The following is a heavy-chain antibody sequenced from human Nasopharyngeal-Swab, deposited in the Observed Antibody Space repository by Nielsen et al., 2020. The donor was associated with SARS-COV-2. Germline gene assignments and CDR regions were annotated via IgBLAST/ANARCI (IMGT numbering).Heavy chain of an antibody. Sequence: RQAPGKGLEWIGYINYSGSTYYNPSLKSRVTISVDTSKNEFSLKLTSVTAADTAVYYCARHFQDVTIFGVVIPGDYMDVWGKGTTVTVSS. CDR2: INYSGST. CDR3: ARHFQDVTIFGVVIPGDYMDV. J-gene: IGHJ6*03. V-gene: IGHV4-30-4*01. D-gene: IGHD3-3*01.